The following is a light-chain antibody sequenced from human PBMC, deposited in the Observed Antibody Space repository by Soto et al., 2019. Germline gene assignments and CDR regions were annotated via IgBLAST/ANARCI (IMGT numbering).Light chain of an antibody. V-gene: IGKV1-39*01. CDR1: QSISSY. CDR3: EQSYSTPPVT. J-gene: IGKJ4*01. CDR2: AAS. Sequence: DIQLTQSPSSLSASVGDRVTITCRASQSISSYLNWYQQKPGKAPKLLIYAASSLQSWVPSRFIGSGSGTDFTLTISSLQPEDFATYYCEQSYSTPPVTFGGGTKVEIK.